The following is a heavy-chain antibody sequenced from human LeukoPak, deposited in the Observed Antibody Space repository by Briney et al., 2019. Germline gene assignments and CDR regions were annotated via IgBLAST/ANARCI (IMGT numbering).Heavy chain of an antibody. V-gene: IGHV4-38-2*02. D-gene: IGHD1-26*01. J-gene: IGHJ5*02. CDR2: IYHSGST. Sequence: KPSETLSLTCTVSGYSISSGYYWGWIRQPPGKGLEWIGSIYHSGSTYYNPSLKSRVTISVDTSKNQFSLKLSSVTAADTAVYYCASLGTGGWFDPWGQGTLVTVSS. CDR1: GYSISSGYY. CDR3: ASLGTGGWFDP.